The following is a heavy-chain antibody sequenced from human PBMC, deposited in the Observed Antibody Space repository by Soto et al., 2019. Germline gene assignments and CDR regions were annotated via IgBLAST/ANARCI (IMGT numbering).Heavy chain of an antibody. V-gene: IGHV4-31*03. J-gene: IGHJ4*02. D-gene: IGHD6-13*01. CDR3: ARGIAAAESFDY. CDR1: GGSISSGGYY. Sequence: TSETLSLTCTVSGGSISSGGYYWSWIRQQPGKGLEWIGYIYYSGSTYYNQSLKSRVTISVDTSKNQFSLKLSSVTAADTAVYYCARGIAAAESFDYWGQGTLVTVSS. CDR2: IYYSGST.